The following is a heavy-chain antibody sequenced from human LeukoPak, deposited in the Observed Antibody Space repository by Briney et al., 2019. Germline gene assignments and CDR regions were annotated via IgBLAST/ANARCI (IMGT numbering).Heavy chain of an antibody. CDR1: GFTFDDYA. J-gene: IGHJ4*02. Sequence: GRSLRLSCAASGFTFDDYAMHWVRQAPGKGLEWVSGISWNSGSIGYADSVKGRFTISRDNAKNSLYLQMNSLRAEDTAVYYCASGYDSSGYYPFDHWGQGTLVTVSS. D-gene: IGHD3-22*01. V-gene: IGHV3-9*01. CDR3: ASGYDSSGYYPFDH. CDR2: ISWNSGSI.